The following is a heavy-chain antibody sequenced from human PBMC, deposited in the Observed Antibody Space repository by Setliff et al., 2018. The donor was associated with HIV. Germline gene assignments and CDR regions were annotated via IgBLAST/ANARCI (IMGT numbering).Heavy chain of an antibody. D-gene: IGHD3-10*01. CDR2: INPNSGGT. CDR3: ARDVFAYYYGSGSYIDY. V-gene: IGHV1-2*02. J-gene: IGHJ4*02. CDR1: GYTFTGYY. Sequence: GASVKVSCKASGYTFTGYYMHWVRQAPGQGLEWMGWINPNSGGTNYAQKFQGRATMTRDTSISTAYMELSRLRSDDTAVYYCARDVFAYYYGSGSYIDYWGQGTLVTVSS.